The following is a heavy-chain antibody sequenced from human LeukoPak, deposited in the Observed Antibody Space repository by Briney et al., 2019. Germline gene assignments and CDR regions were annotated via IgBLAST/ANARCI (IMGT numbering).Heavy chain of an antibody. J-gene: IGHJ2*01. D-gene: IGHD1-26*01. V-gene: IGHV3-30-3*01. CDR3: AKDRTVGASYWYFDL. Sequence: QPGRSLRLSCAASGFTFSNCALHWVHQAPGKGLEWVAIISYDGNNKYYADSVKGRFTISRDSSKNTLFLHMNTLRAEDTAIYYCAKDRTVGASYWYFDLWGRGTLVTVSS. CDR2: ISYDGNNK. CDR1: GFTFSNCA.